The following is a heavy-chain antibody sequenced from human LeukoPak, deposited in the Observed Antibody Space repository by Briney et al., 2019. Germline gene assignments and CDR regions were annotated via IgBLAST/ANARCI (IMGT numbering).Heavy chain of an antibody. V-gene: IGHV3-30*04. J-gene: IGHJ6*02. CDR1: GFTFSSLA. Sequence: GGSLRLSCAASGFTFSSLAMHWVRQAPGKGLEWVAVISYDGSNKYYADSVKGRFTISRDNSKNTLYLQMNSLRAEDTAVYYCAREEYSSSWYFVYYYYGMDVWGQGTTVTVSS. D-gene: IGHD6-13*01. CDR2: ISYDGSNK. CDR3: AREEYSSSWYFVYYYYGMDV.